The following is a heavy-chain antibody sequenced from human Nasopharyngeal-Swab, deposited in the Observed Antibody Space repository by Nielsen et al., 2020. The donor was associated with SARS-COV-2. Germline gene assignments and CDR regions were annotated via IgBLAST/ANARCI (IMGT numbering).Heavy chain of an antibody. CDR3: ARDPVSGLGFDP. CDR2: IYYSGST. CDR1: GGSISRYY. D-gene: IGHD5/OR15-5a*01. Sequence: SETLSLTCTVSGGSISRYYWSWILQPPGKGLEWIGYIYYSGSTNYNPSLKSRVTISVDTSKNQFSLKLSSVTAADTAVYYCARDPVSGLGFDPWGQGTLVTVSS. V-gene: IGHV4-59*01. J-gene: IGHJ5*02.